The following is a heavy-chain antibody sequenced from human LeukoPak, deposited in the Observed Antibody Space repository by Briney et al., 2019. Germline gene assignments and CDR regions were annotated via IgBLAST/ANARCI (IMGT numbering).Heavy chain of an antibody. Sequence: GGSLRLSCAASGVTFSSHWMHWVRQASGEGLVWVSRINTGGSSTTYADSVKGRFTISRDNAKNTLYLQMNSLRAEDTAVYYCARSNQADDYWGQGTLVTVSS. CDR1: GVTFSSHW. V-gene: IGHV3-74*01. CDR3: ARSNQADDY. J-gene: IGHJ4*02. CDR2: INTGGSST. D-gene: IGHD4-11*01.